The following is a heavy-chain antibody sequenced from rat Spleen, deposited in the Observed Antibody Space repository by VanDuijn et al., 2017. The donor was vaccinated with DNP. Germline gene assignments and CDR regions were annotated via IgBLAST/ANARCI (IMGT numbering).Heavy chain of an antibody. V-gene: IGHV5-7*01. CDR3: AGRPPPTRGPFDY. CDR2: ISYDGRET. D-gene: IGHD1-4*01. Sequence: EVQLVESGGGLVQPGRSLKLSCAVSGITFSDHNMAWVRQGPKKGLEWVATISYDGRETYYRDSVKGRFTISRENAKSTLHLQMDSLRSEDTATYYCAGRPPPTRGPFDYWGQGVTVTVSS. CDR1: GITFSDHN. J-gene: IGHJ2*01.